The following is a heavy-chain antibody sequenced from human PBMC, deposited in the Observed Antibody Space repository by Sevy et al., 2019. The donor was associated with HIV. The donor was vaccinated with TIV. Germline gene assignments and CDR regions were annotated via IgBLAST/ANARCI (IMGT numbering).Heavy chain of an antibody. CDR1: GYTFTDTGYY. J-gene: IGHJ6*02. Sequence: ASVKVSCKASGYTFTDTGYYVHWVRQAPVQGREWMGWINPKSGATNYAQKFQGRVTMTRDTSVSTANMELSRLRSDETAVYYCARESYDFWTGPVDYDYGMDVWGQGTTVTVSS. D-gene: IGHD3-3*01. V-gene: IGHV1-2*02. CDR3: ARESYDFWTGPVDYDYGMDV. CDR2: INPKSGAT.